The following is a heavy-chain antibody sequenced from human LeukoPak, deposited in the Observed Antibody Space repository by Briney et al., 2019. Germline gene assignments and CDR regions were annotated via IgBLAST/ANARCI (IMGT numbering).Heavy chain of an antibody. J-gene: IGHJ4*02. CDR2: ISGSDGST. Sequence: GGSLRLSCAASGFTFSDYYMTWVRQAPGKGLEWVSGISGSDGSTYYADSVKGRFTISRDNSKNTLYLQMNSLRAEDTAVYYCANLAGYCSGGSCYGWGQGTLVTVSS. CDR1: GFTFSDYY. CDR3: ANLAGYCSGGSCYG. D-gene: IGHD2-15*01. V-gene: IGHV3-23*01.